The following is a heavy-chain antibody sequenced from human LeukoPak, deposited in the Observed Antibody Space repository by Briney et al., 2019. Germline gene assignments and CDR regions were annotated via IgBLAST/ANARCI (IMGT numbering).Heavy chain of an antibody. CDR1: GGSISTYY. V-gene: IGHV4-59*08. CDR3: ARQAYIITMVPNAFDI. D-gene: IGHD3-10*01. CDR2: IYHSGST. J-gene: IGHJ3*02. Sequence: SETLSLTCTVSGGSISTYYWSWIRQPPGKGLEWIGYIYHSGSTYYNPSLKSRVTISVDRSKNQFSLKLSSVTAADTAVYYCARQAYIITMVPNAFDIWGQGTMVTVSS.